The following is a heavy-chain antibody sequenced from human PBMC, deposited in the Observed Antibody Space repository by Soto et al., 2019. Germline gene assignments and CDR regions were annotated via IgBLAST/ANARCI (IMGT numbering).Heavy chain of an antibody. CDR2: IYYSGGT. V-gene: IGHV4-39*01. Sequence: SETLSLTCTVSGGSISRSSYYWGWIRQPPGKGLEWIGSIYYSGGTYYNPSLKSRVTISVDTSKNQFSLKLSSMTAADAAVYYCATHQGYYGSGSYCFDYWGLGTQVTVSS. CDR3: ATHQGYYGSGSYCFDY. J-gene: IGHJ4*02. D-gene: IGHD3-10*01. CDR1: GGSISRSSYY.